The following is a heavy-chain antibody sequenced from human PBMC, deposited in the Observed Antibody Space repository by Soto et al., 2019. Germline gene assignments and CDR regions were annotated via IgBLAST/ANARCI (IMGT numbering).Heavy chain of an antibody. V-gene: IGHV4-31*03. D-gene: IGHD3-22*01. Sequence: KTSETLSLTCTVSGGSITTGGYYWSWIRQLPGKGLEWIGHRYYSESTYYNPSLKSRVSISLDTSKNQFSLKLSFVTAADTAMYYYDSSGYYYNWFDPWGQGTLVTVSS. CDR1: GGSITTGGYY. CDR2: RYYSEST. CDR3: DSSGYYYNWFDP. J-gene: IGHJ5*02.